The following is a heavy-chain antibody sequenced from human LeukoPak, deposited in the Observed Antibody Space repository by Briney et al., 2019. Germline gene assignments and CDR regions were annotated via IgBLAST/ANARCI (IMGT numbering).Heavy chain of an antibody. CDR3: ARVGTGFWSGYDY. Sequence: GGSLRLSCVASGFTFSIYVMHWVRQAPGKGLEYVSGISGNGGGAYYANSVKGRFTISRDNSKNTLYLQMGSLRAEDMAVYYCARVGTGFWSGYDYWGQGTLVTVSS. V-gene: IGHV3-64*01. CDR2: ISGNGGGA. J-gene: IGHJ4*02. CDR1: GFTFSIYV. D-gene: IGHD3-3*01.